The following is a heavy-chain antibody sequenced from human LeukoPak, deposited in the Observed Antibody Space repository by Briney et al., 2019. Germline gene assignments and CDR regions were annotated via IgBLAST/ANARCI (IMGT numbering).Heavy chain of an antibody. D-gene: IGHD2-2*01. J-gene: IGHJ4*02. V-gene: IGHV3-11*01. Sequence: GGSLRLSCAASEFTFSDYYMSWIRQAPGKGLEWVSYISSSGSSIYYADSVKGRFTISRDNAKNSLYLQMNSLRAEDTAVYYCASSIVVVPAAHFDYWGQGTLVTVSS. CDR1: EFTFSDYY. CDR2: ISSSGSSI. CDR3: ASSIVVVPAAHFDY.